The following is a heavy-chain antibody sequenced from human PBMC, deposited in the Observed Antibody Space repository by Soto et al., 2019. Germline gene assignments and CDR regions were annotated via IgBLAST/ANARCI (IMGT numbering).Heavy chain of an antibody. V-gene: IGHV1-69*13. D-gene: IGHD6-6*01. J-gene: IGHJ6*03. CDR2: IIPIFGTA. CDR3: ANSIAGPQLMDV. CDR1: GGTFSSYA. Sequence: ASVKVSCKASGGTFSSYAISWVRQAPGQGLEWMGGIIPIFGTANYAQKFQGRVTITADESTSTAYMELSSLRSEDTAVYYCANSIAGPQLMDVWGKGTTVTVSS.